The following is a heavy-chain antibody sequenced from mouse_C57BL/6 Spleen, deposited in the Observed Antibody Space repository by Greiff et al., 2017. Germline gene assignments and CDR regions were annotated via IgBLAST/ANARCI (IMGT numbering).Heavy chain of an antibody. Sequence: QVQLQQPGAELVKPGASVKMSCKASGYTFTSYWITWVKQRPGQGLEWIGDIYPGSGSTNYNEKFKSKATLTVATSSSTAYMQLSSLTSEDSAVYYCASGGKKYGNYPFYAMDYWGQGTSVTVSS. CDR2: IYPGSGST. D-gene: IGHD2-10*02. J-gene: IGHJ4*01. CDR3: ASGGKKYGNYPFYAMDY. V-gene: IGHV1-55*01. CDR1: GYTFTSYW.